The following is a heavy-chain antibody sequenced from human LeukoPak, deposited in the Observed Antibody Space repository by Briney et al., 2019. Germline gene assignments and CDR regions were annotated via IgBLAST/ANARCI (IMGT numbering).Heavy chain of an antibody. CDR3: AKATQWVPPNH. CDR1: GLTFSSYA. CDR2: ISASGITT. Sequence: GGSLRLSCAASGLTFSSYAMNWVRQAPGEGLEWLSGISASGITTHYADSVKGRFTISRDNSKNTLYLEMSSLRTEDTAVYYCAKATQWVPPNHWGQGSLVTVSS. D-gene: IGHD6-19*01. J-gene: IGHJ5*02. V-gene: IGHV3-23*01.